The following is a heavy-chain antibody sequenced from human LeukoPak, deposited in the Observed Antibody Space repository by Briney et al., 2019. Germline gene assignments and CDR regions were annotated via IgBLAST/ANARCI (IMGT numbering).Heavy chain of an antibody. CDR1: GYAFDYYG. CDR2: ISLNNGNT. V-gene: IGHV1-18*01. Sequence: ASVKVSCKASGYAFDYYGITWVRQAPGQGLEWVGWISLNNGNTHYTKYAQKFQGRVTLTADTSTATAYMELRGLRSDDTAVYYCQRVTIFGVVIDFDYWGQGTLAAVSS. J-gene: IGHJ4*02. CDR3: QRVTIFGVVIDFDY. D-gene: IGHD3-3*01.